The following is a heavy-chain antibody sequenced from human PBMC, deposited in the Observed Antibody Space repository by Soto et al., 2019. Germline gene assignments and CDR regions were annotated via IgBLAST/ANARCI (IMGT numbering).Heavy chain of an antibody. CDR1: SGSISSSNW. CDR2: IYHSGST. CDR3: ARVVVPAADDAFDI. D-gene: IGHD2-2*01. V-gene: IGHV4-4*02. Sequence: QVQLQESGPGLVKPSGTLSLTCAVSSGSISSSNWWSWVRQPPGKGLEWIGEIYHSGSTNYNPSLQSRVTISVDTSKNQFSLKLSSVTAADTAVYYCARVVVPAADDAFDIWGQGTMVTVSS. J-gene: IGHJ3*02.